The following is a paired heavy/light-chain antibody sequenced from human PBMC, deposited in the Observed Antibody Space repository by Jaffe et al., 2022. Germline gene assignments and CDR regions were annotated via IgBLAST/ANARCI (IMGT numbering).Light chain of an antibody. Sequence: QSVLTQPPSVSGAPGQRVTISCTGSSSNIGAGYDVHWYQQLPGTAPKLLIYGNSNRPSGVPDRFSGSKSGTSASLAITGLQAEDEADYYCQSYDSSLSGVVVFGGGTKLTVL. CDR3: QSYDSSLSGVVV. J-gene: IGLJ2*01. V-gene: IGLV1-40*01. CDR1: SSNIGAGYD. CDR2: GNS.
Heavy chain of an antibody. Sequence: QVQLVQSGAEVKKPGSSVKVSCKASGGTFSSYAISWVRQAPGQGLEWMGGIIPIFGTANYAQKFQGRVTITADESTSTAYMELSSLRSEDTAVYYCARGEPKYCGGDCYWYYYYYYMDVWGKGTTVTVSS. J-gene: IGHJ6*03. CDR1: GGTFSSYA. CDR3: ARGEPKYCGGDCYWYYYYYYMDV. CDR2: IIPIFGTA. D-gene: IGHD2-21*01. V-gene: IGHV1-69*01.